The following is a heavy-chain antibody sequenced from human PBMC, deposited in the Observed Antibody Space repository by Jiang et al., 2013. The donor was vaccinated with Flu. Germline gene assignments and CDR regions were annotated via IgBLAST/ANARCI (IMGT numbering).Heavy chain of an antibody. D-gene: IGHD6-13*01. CDR3: AKADSSSWYIGKDKFDY. CDR1: GFSISNTY. V-gene: IGHV3-66*01. Sequence: QLLESGGGLVQPGGSLRLSCVASGFSISNTYISWVRQGPGKGLEWVSVIYGGGRTYYADSVKGRFTLSRDDSKNTLYLQMNSLRAEDTAVYYCAKADSSSWYIGKDKFDYWGQGTLVTVSS. J-gene: IGHJ4*02. CDR2: IYGGGRT.